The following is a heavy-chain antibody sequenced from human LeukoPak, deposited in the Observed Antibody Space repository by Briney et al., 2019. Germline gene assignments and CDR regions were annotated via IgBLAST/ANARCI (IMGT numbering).Heavy chain of an antibody. CDR3: ARLGRDYDASTGYYLTYNYDY. CDR2: IYPGDSDA. V-gene: IGHV5-51*01. D-gene: IGHD3-9*01. Sequence: GESLKISCKASGYTFANFWIGWVRQMPGKGLEYMGNIYPGDSDARYSPSFRGQVTISVDKSINNAYLQWSSLKASDTAIYCARLGRDYDASTGYYLTYNYDYWGQGTLVTVSS. CDR1: GYTFANFW. J-gene: IGHJ4*02.